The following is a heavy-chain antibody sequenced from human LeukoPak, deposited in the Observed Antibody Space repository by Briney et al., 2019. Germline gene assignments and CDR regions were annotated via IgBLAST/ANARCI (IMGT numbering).Heavy chain of an antibody. V-gene: IGHV1-46*01. Sequence: ASVKVSCKASGHTFTSYYMHWVRQAPGQGLEWMGIINPSGGSTSYAQKFQGRVTMTRDTSTSTVYMELSSLRSDDTAVYYCARASMVRGVMAADWGQGTLVTVSS. CDR3: ARASMVRGVMAAD. J-gene: IGHJ4*02. D-gene: IGHD3-10*01. CDR2: INPSGGST. CDR1: GHTFTSYY.